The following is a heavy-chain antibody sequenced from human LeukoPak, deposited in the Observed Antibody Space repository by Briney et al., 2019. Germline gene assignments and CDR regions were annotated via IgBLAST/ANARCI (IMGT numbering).Heavy chain of an antibody. V-gene: IGHV5-51*01. D-gene: IGHD3-3*01. CDR1: GYSFTSYW. CDR3: ARPAWDSGYFTAFDI. CDR2: IYPGDSDT. Sequence: GESLKISCKGAGYSFTSYWIGWVRQMPGKGLEGMGIIYPGDSDTRYSASFQGQVTISADKSISTAYLQWSSLKASDTAMYYCARPAWDSGYFTAFDIWGQGTMVTVSS. J-gene: IGHJ3*02.